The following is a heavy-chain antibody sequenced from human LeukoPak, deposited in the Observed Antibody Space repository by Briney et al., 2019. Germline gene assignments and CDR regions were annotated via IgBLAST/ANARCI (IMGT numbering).Heavy chain of an antibody. CDR1: GGSFSTYY. J-gene: IGHJ6*03. D-gene: IGHD3-10*01. V-gene: IGHV4-4*07. CDR2: IYTSGTT. CDR3: ARHARITMVRGAKYYYYYMDV. Sequence: PSETLSLTCTVSGGSFSTYYWSWIRQPAGKGLEWIGHIYTSGTTNYNPSLKSRVTMSIDTSKNQFSLKLSSVTAADTAVYYCARHARITMVRGAKYYYYYMDVWGKGTTVTISS.